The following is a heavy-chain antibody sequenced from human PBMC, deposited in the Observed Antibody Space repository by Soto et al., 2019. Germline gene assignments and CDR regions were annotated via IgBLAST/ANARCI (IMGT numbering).Heavy chain of an antibody. J-gene: IGHJ4*02. Sequence: QVQLLQSVAEVKKPGASVRISCKSSANTFINNYINWVRQAPGQGLEWLGVFNPRGGTTRYAQKFQGRVTMTGDTSTRTAFMELSNLKSEDTAVYYCARVYGLVQYDDFWSGYYDYWGQGTLVIVSS. CDR1: ANTFINNY. V-gene: IGHV1-46*01. CDR2: FNPRGGTT. CDR3: ARVYGLVQYDDFWSGYYDY. D-gene: IGHD3-3*01.